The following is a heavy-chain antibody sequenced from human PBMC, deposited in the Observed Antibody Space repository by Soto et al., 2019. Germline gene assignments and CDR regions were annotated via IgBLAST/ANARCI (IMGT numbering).Heavy chain of an antibody. CDR1: GFTFSDYY. Sequence: GGSLRLSCAASGFTFSDYYMSWIRQAPGKGLEWVSYISSSGGPRYYVDSVKGRFTISRDNAKNSLYLQMNNLRVEDTAVYYCARDLWVWGTTGTTTDYWGQGTLVTVSS. V-gene: IGHV3-11*01. CDR3: ARDLWVWGTTGTTTDY. J-gene: IGHJ4*02. CDR2: ISSSGGPR. D-gene: IGHD1-7*01.